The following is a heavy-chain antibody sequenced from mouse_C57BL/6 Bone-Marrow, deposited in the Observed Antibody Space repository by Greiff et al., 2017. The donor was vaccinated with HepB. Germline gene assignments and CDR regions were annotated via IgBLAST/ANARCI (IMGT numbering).Heavy chain of an antibody. J-gene: IGHJ4*01. D-gene: IGHD1-1*01. V-gene: IGHV1-55*01. Sequence: VQLQQPGAELVKPGASVKMSCKASGYTFTSYWITWVKQRPGQGLEWIGDIYPGSGSTNYNEKFKSKATLTVDTSSSTAYMQLSSLTSEDSAVYYCARSITTVVALYYYAMDYWGQGTSVTVSS. CDR3: ARSITTVVALYYYAMDY. CDR2: IYPGSGST. CDR1: GYTFTSYW.